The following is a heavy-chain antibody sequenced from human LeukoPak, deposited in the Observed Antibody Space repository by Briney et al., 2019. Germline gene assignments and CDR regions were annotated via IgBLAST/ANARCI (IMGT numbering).Heavy chain of an antibody. CDR1: GFNFSSYA. Sequence: PGRSLRLSCAASGFNFSSYAMHWVRQAPGKGLEWVAVISYDGSNKYYADSVKGRFTISRDNSKNTLYLQMNSLRAEDTAVYYCANGHSSSWAYFDHWGQGTLVTVSS. CDR3: ANGHSSSWAYFDH. V-gene: IGHV3-30-3*01. CDR2: ISYDGSNK. J-gene: IGHJ4*02. D-gene: IGHD6-13*01.